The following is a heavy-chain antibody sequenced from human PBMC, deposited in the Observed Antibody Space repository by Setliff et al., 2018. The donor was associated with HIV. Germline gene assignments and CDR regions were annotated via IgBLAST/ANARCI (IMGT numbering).Heavy chain of an antibody. CDR2: ISSSSRYI. CDR1: GFTFSTYS. D-gene: IGHD1-20*01. CDR3: TIGHYKSASG. J-gene: IGHJ4*02. V-gene: IGHV3-21*04. Sequence: GGSLRLSCAASGFTFSTYSMIWVRQAPGKGLEWVSSISSSSRYIYYADSVKGRFTISRDNAKSSLFLQMNNLRGEDTAVYHCTIGHYKSASGWGKGTLVTVSS.